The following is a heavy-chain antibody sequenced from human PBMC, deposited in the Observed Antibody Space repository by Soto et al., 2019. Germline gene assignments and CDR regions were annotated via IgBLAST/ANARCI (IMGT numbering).Heavy chain of an antibody. CDR3: ARDTGTVVATPNYYMDV. CDR1: GYTFTGYY. D-gene: IGHD5-12*01. Sequence: QVQLVQSGAEVKKPGASVKVSCKASGYTFTGYYMHWVRQAPGQGLEWLGWINPNSGGTNYAQKVQGWVTMTRDTSISTAYMELSRLRSDDTAVYYWARDTGTVVATPNYYMDVWGKGTTVTVSS. J-gene: IGHJ6*03. V-gene: IGHV1-2*04. CDR2: INPNSGGT.